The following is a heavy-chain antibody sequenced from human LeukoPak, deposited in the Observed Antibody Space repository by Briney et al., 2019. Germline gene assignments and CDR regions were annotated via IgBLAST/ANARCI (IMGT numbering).Heavy chain of an antibody. CDR2: ISYDGSNK. CDR1: GFTFSSYG. D-gene: IGHD6-13*01. J-gene: IGHJ4*02. V-gene: IGHV3-30*18. CDR3: ANGGYSSSWYVVDY. Sequence: GGSLTLSCAASGFTFSSYGMHWVRQAPGKGLEWVAVISYDGSNKYYADSVKGRFTISRDNSKNTLYMQMNSLRAEDTAVNYCANGGYSSSWYVVDYWGQGTLVTVSS.